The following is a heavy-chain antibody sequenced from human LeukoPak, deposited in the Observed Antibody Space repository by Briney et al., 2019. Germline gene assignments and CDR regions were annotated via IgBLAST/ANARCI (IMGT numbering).Heavy chain of an antibody. CDR2: LKPDGSDG. Sequence: GGSLRLSCAASGFTFSSYWMGWVRQPPGKGLEWVGNLKPDGSDGYYIGSVRGRFTISRDNAENSLSLQMNSLRGEDTAVYYCARIGSTAFDIWGQGTLVTVSS. CDR3: ARIGSTAFDI. V-gene: IGHV3-7*05. CDR1: GFTFSSYW. J-gene: IGHJ3*02.